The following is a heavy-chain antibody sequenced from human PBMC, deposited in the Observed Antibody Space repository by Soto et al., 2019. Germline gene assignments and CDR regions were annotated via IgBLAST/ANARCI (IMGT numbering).Heavy chain of an antibody. V-gene: IGHV3-23*01. CDR1: GFTFSSYA. CDR2: ISGSGGST. CDR3: AKISRMTTVTPDP. D-gene: IGHD4-4*01. Sequence: GGSLRLSCAASGFTFSSYAMSWVRQASGKGLEWVSAISGSGGSTYYADSVKGRFTFSIDNSKNTLFLLMNSLRAEDTAVYYCAKISRMTTVTPDPWGQGTLVAVSS. J-gene: IGHJ5*02.